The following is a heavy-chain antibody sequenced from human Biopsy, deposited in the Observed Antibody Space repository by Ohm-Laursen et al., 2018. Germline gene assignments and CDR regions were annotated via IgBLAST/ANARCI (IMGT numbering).Heavy chain of an antibody. CDR2: IYDRGSTA. V-gene: IGHV4-61*01. CDR1: GDSVSSGSFY. CDR3: ARGMRSSGWPYFDS. Sequence: SQTLSLTCAVSGDSVSSGSFYWTWIRQPPGLGLEYIGYIYDRGSTANYNPSLDSRVTMSVDMPKNQFSLKLSSVTAADMDIYYCARGMRSSGWPYFDSWGQGTLVTVSS. D-gene: IGHD6-19*01. J-gene: IGHJ4*02.